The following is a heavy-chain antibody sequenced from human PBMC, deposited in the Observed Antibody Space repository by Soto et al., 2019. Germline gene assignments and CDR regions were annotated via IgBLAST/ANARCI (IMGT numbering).Heavy chain of an antibody. J-gene: IGHJ5*02. D-gene: IGHD4-17*01. V-gene: IGHV4-31*03. Sequence: PSETLSLTCTVSGGSISSGGYYWSWIRQHPGKGLEWIGYIYYSGSTYYNPSLKSRVTISVDTSKNQFSLKLSSVTAADTAVYYCARGSRKPGGDYVGNWFDPWGQGTLVTVSS. CDR1: GGSISSGGYY. CDR2: IYYSGST. CDR3: ARGSRKPGGDYVGNWFDP.